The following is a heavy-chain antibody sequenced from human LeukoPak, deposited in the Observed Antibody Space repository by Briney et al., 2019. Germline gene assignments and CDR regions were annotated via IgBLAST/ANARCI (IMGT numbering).Heavy chain of an antibody. CDR2: INPSGGST. Sequence: ASVKVSCKASGYTFTSYYMHWVRQAPGQGLEWMGIINPSGGSTSYAQKFQGRVTMTRDMSTGTVYMELSSLRSEDTAVYYCARDLIAAAHMDVWGKGTTVTVSS. V-gene: IGHV1-46*01. D-gene: IGHD6-13*01. CDR1: GYTFTSYY. J-gene: IGHJ6*03. CDR3: ARDLIAAAHMDV.